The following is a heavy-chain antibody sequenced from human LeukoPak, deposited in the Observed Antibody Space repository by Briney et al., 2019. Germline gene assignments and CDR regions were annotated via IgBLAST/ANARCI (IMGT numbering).Heavy chain of an antibody. J-gene: IGHJ4*02. CDR1: GFTFSGHW. D-gene: IGHD1-1*01. CDR3: VRDETLWTLDW. V-gene: IGHV3-74*03. CDR2: INERGTDS. Sequence: GGSLRLSCTASGFTFSGHWIHWVRQPPGMGLVWVSRINERGTDSMYTESVKGRFTISRDNAKNTVYLQMNSLRAEDTAVYYCVRDETLWTLDWWGQGTLVSVSS.